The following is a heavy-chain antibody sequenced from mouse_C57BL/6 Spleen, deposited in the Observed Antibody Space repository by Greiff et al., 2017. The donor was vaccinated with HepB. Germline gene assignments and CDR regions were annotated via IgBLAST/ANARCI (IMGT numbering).Heavy chain of an antibody. D-gene: IGHD2-1*01. CDR1: GFNIKDYY. J-gene: IGHJ1*03. CDR2: IDPEDGDT. Sequence: EVQLQQSGAELVRPGASVKLSCTASGFNIKDYYMHWVKQRPEQGLEWIGRIDPEDGDTEYAPKFQGKATMTANTSSNTAYLPLSSLTSEDTAFYYCTTGTYGNSWYFDVWGTGTTVTVSS. CDR3: TTGTYGNSWYFDV. V-gene: IGHV14-1*01.